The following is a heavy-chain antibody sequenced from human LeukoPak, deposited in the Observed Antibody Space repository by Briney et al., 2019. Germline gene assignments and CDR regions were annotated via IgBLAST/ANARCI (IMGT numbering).Heavy chain of an antibody. CDR3: ARDRYYYDSSGYYSPPY. CDR1: GFTFNSYA. Sequence: GGSLRLSCAASGFTFNSYAMHWVRQAPGKGLEWVAIISYDGSNKYYADSVKGRFTISRDNSKNTLYLQMNSLRAEDTAMYYCARDRYYYDSSGYYSPPYWGQGTLVTVSS. D-gene: IGHD3-22*01. J-gene: IGHJ4*02. CDR2: ISYDGSNK. V-gene: IGHV3-30-3*01.